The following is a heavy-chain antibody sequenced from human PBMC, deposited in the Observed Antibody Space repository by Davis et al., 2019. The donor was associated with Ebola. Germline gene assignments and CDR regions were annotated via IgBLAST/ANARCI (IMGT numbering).Heavy chain of an antibody. CDR3: AKGGGDYGDTQYYFDY. J-gene: IGHJ4*02. V-gene: IGHV3-30*02. Sequence: GGSLRLSCAASGFTFSSYAMHWVRQAPGKGLEWVAFIRYGGNDKYYADSVKGRFTISRDNSKNTLYLQMNSLRGDDTAVYYCAKGGGDYGDTQYYFDYWGQGTLVTVSS. CDR2: IRYGGNDK. D-gene: IGHD4-17*01. CDR1: GFTFSSYA.